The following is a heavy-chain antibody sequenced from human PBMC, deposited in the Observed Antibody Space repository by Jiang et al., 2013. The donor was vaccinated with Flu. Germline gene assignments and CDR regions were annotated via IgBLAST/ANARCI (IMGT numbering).Heavy chain of an antibody. D-gene: IGHD3-9*01. CDR3: ARSPQLRYFDWLEDWFDP. CDR2: ISYDGSNK. Sequence: EWVAVISYDGSNKYYADSVKGRFTISRDNSKNTLYLQMNSLRAEDTAVYYCARSPQLRYFDWLEDWFDPWGQGTLVTVSS. V-gene: IGHV3-30-3*01. J-gene: IGHJ5*02.